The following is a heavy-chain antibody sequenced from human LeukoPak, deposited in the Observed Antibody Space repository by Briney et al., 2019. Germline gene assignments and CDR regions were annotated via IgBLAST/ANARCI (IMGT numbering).Heavy chain of an antibody. J-gene: IGHJ5*02. CDR1: GGSISSYY. CDR3: ARARYSSGWYRSWFDP. Sequence: SETLSLTCTVSGGSISSYYWSWIRQPPGKGLEWIGYIYYSGSTNYNPSLKSRVTISVDTSKNQFSLKLSSVTAADTAVYYCARARYSSGWYRSWFDPWGQGTLVTVSS. D-gene: IGHD6-19*01. CDR2: IYYSGST. V-gene: IGHV4-59*01.